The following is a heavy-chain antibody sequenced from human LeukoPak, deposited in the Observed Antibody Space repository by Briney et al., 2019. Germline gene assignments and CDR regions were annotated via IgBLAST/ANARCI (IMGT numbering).Heavy chain of an antibody. CDR1: GGSISSNY. CDR3: ARDGAIGNWFDP. CDR2: IYSSGFT. V-gene: IGHV4-59*01. D-gene: IGHD1-26*01. J-gene: IGHJ5*02. Sequence: PSETLSLTCSVSGGSISSNYWSWIRQPPGKGLEWIGYIYSSGFTNYNPSLKSRVTISVDTSKNQFSLRLTSVTAADTAVYYCARDGAIGNWFDPWGQGTLVTVSS.